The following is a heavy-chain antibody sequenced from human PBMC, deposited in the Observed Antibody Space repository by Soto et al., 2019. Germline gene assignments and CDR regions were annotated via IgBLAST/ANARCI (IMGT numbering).Heavy chain of an antibody. CDR2: IGTAGDT. V-gene: IGHV3-13*01. Sequence: GGSLRLSCAASGFTFSSYDMHWVRQATGKGLEWVSAIGTAGDTYYPGSVKGRFTISRENAKNSLYLQMNSLRAEDTAVYYCAREGIAAAGTGYYYYYYGMDVWGQGTTVTVSS. J-gene: IGHJ6*02. D-gene: IGHD6-13*01. CDR1: GFTFSSYD. CDR3: AREGIAAAGTGYYYYYYGMDV.